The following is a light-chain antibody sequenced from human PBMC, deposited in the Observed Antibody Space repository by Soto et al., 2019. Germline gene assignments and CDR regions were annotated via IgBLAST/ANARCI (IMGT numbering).Light chain of an antibody. CDR1: SSDVGGYNY. V-gene: IGLV2-14*01. J-gene: IGLJ1*01. CDR2: EVS. Sequence: QSALTQPASVSGSPGQSITISCTGTSSDVGGYNYVSWYQQHPGRAPKFLIYEVSHRPSGISIRFSGSKSGNTASLPISGLQTEDEADYYCSSYTSSGTLYVFGTGTKLTVL. CDR3: SSYTSSGTLYV.